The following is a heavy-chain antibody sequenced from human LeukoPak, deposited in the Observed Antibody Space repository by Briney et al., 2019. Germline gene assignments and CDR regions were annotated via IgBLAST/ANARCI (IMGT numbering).Heavy chain of an antibody. D-gene: IGHD6-13*01. Sequence: GGSLRLSCAASGFTFGDYAMHWVRQAPGKGLEWVSGINWKSNNIGYADSVKGRFTISRDNAKDSLYLQMNSLRTEDTALYYCARDRAGYFYAMDVWGQGTSVTVSS. V-gene: IGHV3-9*01. J-gene: IGHJ6*02. CDR1: GFTFGDYA. CDR2: INWKSNNI. CDR3: ARDRAGYFYAMDV.